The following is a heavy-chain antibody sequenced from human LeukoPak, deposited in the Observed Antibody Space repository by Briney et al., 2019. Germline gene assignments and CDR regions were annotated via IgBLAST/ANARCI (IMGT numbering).Heavy chain of an antibody. CDR2: IIPIFGTA. J-gene: IGHJ3*02. CDR1: GGTFSSYA. D-gene: IGHD3-10*01. V-gene: IGHV1-69*13. Sequence: SVKVSCKASGGTFSSYAISWVRQAPGQGLEWMGGIIPIFGTANYAQKFQGRVTITADESTSTAYMELSSLRSEDTAVYYCATPRDYYGSGSYYSDAFDIWGQGTMVTVSS. CDR3: ATPRDYYGSGSYYSDAFDI.